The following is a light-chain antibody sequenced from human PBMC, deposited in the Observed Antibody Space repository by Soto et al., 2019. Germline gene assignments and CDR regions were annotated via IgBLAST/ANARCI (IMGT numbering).Light chain of an antibody. CDR2: DVT. V-gene: IGLV2-11*01. J-gene: IGLJ3*02. Sequence: QSVLTQSRSVSGSPGQSVTISCTGTSSDVGGYNYVSWYQQHPGKAPKLMIYDVTKRPSGVPDRLSGSKSGNPASLTISGLQADDEAEYYCCSYAGSYSWVFGGGTKRTVL. CDR1: SSDVGGYNY. CDR3: CSYAGSYSWV.